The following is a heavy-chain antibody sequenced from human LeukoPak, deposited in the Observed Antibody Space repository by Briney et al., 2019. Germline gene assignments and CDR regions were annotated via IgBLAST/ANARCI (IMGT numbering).Heavy chain of an antibody. CDR1: GFTFSDYY. V-gene: IGHV3-11*05. Sequence: GGSLRLSCAASGFTFSDYYMSWVRQAPGKGGEWFSYISSSSSYTTYADSVKVPFTISRDNTKNSLYLQMNSLRAEDTAVYYCARVLNSADAFDIWGQGTMVTVSS. D-gene: IGHD1-1*01. J-gene: IGHJ3*02. CDR2: ISSSSSYT. CDR3: ARVLNSADAFDI.